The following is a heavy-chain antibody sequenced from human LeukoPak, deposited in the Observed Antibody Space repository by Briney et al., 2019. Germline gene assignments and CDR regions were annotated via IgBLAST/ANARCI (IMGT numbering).Heavy chain of an antibody. V-gene: IGHV1-8*01. Sequence: ASVKVSCKASGYTFTSYDISWVRQATGQGLEWMGWMNPNSGNTGYAQKFQGRVTMTRNTSISTAYMELSSLRSEDTAVYYCAAAGPLVYDRYYFDYWGQGTLVTVSS. CDR1: GYTFTSYD. CDR3: AAAGPLVYDRYYFDY. J-gene: IGHJ4*02. CDR2: MNPNSGNT. D-gene: IGHD1-14*01.